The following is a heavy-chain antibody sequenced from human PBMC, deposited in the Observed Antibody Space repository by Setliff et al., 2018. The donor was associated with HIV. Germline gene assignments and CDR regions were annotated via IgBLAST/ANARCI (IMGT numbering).Heavy chain of an antibody. Sequence: ETLSLTCAVYGGSFNANYWTWIRQPPGEGLEWIGEIHHTGSTNYNPSLKSRVTISADTSKKHFSLKLTSVTAADTAMYYCARADIYSYVDFWGQGTLVTVSS. D-gene: IGHD1-26*01. CDR3: ARADIYSYVDF. J-gene: IGHJ4*02. CDR1: GGSFNANY. V-gene: IGHV4-34*01. CDR2: IHHTGST.